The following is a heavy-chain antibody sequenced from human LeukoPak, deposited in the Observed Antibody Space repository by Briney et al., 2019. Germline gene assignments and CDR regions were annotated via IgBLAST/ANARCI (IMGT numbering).Heavy chain of an antibody. V-gene: IGHV3-7*05. J-gene: IGHJ5*02. D-gene: IGHD1-26*01. CDR3: ARAPPGAPFGP. Sequence: GGSLRLSCTVSGFNFSDYWMSWVRQAPGKGLEWVANIKQDGSEKYYVDSVKGRFTISRDNAKNSLYLQMNSLRAEDTAVYYCARAPPGAPFGPWGQGTLVTVSS. CDR2: IKQDGSEK. CDR1: GFNFSDYW.